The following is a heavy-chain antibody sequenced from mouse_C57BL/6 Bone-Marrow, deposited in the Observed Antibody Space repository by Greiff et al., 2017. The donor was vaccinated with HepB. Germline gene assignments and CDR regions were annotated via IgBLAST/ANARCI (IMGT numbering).Heavy chain of an antibody. V-gene: IGHV3-6*01. J-gene: IGHJ3*01. CDR1: GYSITSGYY. Sequence: EVQLMESGPGLVKPSQSLSLTCSVSGYSITSGYYWNWIRQFPGNKLEWMGYISYDGSNNYNPSLKNRISITSDTSKNQFFLKLNTVTTEDTATYYCARENPTWFAYWGQGTLVTVSA. CDR2: ISYDGSN. CDR3: ARENPTWFAY.